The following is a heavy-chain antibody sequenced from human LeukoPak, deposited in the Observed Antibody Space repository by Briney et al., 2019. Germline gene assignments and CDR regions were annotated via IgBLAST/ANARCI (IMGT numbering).Heavy chain of an antibody. V-gene: IGHV3-23*01. CDR2: ISGSGGST. CDR1: GFTFSSYA. Sequence: GGSLRLSCAASGFTFSSYAMSWVRQAPGKGLEWVSAISGSGGSTYYADSVKGRFTIPRDNSKNTLYLQMNSLRAEDTAVYYCAKRGYSYGPAHYYFDYWGQGTLVTVSS. J-gene: IGHJ4*02. CDR3: AKRGYSYGPAHYYFDY. D-gene: IGHD5-18*01.